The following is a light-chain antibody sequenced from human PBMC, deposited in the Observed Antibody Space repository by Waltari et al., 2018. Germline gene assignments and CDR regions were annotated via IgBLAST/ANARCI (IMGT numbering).Light chain of an antibody. J-gene: IGKJ1*01. CDR2: GAS. CDR3: QHYVRLPAT. Sequence: EIVLTQSPGSLSSSPGERVTLSCRASQSASRALAWYQQKPGQAPGLLIFGASNRATGIPDRFSGSGSETDFSLTISRLEPEDFAVYYCQHYVRLPATFGRGTKVEIK. CDR1: QSASRA. V-gene: IGKV3-20*01.